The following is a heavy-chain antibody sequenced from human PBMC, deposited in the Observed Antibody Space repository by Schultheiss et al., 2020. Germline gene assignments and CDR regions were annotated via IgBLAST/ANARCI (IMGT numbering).Heavy chain of an antibody. CDR1: GYSISSGYY. D-gene: IGHD3-10*01. V-gene: IGHV4-38-2*02. Sequence: SETLSLTCTVSGYSISSGYYWGWIRQPPGKGLEWIGSIYHSGSTYYNPSLKSRVTISVDTSKNQFSLKLSSVTAADTAVYYCARSVLLWFGENYYYYMDVWGKGTTVTVSS. CDR3: ARSVLLWFGENYYYYMDV. CDR2: IYHSGST. J-gene: IGHJ6*03.